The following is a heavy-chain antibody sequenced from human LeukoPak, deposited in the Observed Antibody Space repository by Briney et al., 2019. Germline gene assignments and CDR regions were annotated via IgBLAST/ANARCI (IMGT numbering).Heavy chain of an antibody. CDR3: ARHDGYCYDSSGYCISDAFDI. CDR2: IYYSGST. Sequence: SGTLSLTCTVSGGSISSYYWSWIRQPPGKGLEWIGYIYYSGSTNYNPSLKSRVTISVDTSKNQFSLKLSSVTAADTAVYYCARHDGYCYDSSGYCISDAFDIWGQGTMVTVSS. J-gene: IGHJ3*02. V-gene: IGHV4-59*08. D-gene: IGHD3-22*01. CDR1: GGSISSYY.